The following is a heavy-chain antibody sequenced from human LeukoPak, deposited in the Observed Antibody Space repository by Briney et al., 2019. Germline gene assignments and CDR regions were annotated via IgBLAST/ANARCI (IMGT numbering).Heavy chain of an antibody. CDR3: ERLEMATILGAFDI. CDR2: IIPIFGTA. D-gene: IGHD5-24*01. CDR1: GYTFTSYY. Sequence: SVKVSCKASGYTFTSYYMHWVLQAPGQGLEWMGRIIPIFGTANYAQKFQGRVTITTDESTSTAYMELSSLRSEDTAVYYCERLEMATILGAFDIWGQGTMVTVSS. V-gene: IGHV1-69*05. J-gene: IGHJ3*02.